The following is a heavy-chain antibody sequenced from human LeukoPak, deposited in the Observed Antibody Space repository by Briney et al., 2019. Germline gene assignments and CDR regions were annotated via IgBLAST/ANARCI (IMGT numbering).Heavy chain of an antibody. CDR3: ARSMVGSYWGPNYYYGMDV. CDR1: GGTFSSYA. Sequence: GASVKVSCKASGGTFSSYAISWVRQAPGQGLEWMGWMNPNSGNTGYAQKFQGRVTMTRNTSISTAYMELSSLRSEDTAVYYCARSMVGSYWGPNYYYGMDVWGQGTTVTVSS. CDR2: MNPNSGNT. V-gene: IGHV1-8*02. D-gene: IGHD2-8*02. J-gene: IGHJ6*02.